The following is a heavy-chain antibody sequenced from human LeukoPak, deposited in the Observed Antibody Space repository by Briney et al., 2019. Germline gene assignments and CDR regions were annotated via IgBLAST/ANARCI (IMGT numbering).Heavy chain of an antibody. CDR2: IKQDGSEK. Sequence: EGSLRLSCAASGFSFGSYWMSWVRQAPGKGLEWVANIKQDGSEKYYVDSVKGRFTISRDNAKNSLYLEMNSLRAEDTAVYYCVSTATFDYWGQGTLVTVSS. V-gene: IGHV3-7*02. D-gene: IGHD1-1*01. CDR1: GFSFGSYW. J-gene: IGHJ4*02. CDR3: VSTATFDY.